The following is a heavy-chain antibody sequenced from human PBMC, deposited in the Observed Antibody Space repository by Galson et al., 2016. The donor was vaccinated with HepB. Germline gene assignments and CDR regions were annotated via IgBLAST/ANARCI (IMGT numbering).Heavy chain of an antibody. V-gene: IGHV3-64*02. D-gene: IGHD1-7*01. CDR3: ARSRTGTTASALDY. Sequence: HWVRQAPGKGLEYVSAISSNGGGTDYAGSVKGRFTISRDNSKNTLYLQMGSLRTDDMAVYYCARSRTGTTASALDYWGQGTLVTVSS. J-gene: IGHJ4*02. CDR2: ISSNGGGT.